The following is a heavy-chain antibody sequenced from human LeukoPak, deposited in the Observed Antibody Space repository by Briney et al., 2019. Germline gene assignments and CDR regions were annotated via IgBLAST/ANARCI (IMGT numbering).Heavy chain of an antibody. J-gene: IGHJ6*02. V-gene: IGHV4-59*01. CDR2: IYYSGST. D-gene: IGHD6-13*01. Sequence: SETLSLTCTVSGGSISSYYWSWIRQPPGKGLEWIGCIYYSGSTNYNPSLKSRVTISVDTSKNQFSLKLSSVTAADTAVYYCARVVRLISSWYGRYYYYYGMDVWGQGTTVTVSS. CDR1: GGSISSYY. CDR3: ARVVRLISSWYGRYYYYYGMDV.